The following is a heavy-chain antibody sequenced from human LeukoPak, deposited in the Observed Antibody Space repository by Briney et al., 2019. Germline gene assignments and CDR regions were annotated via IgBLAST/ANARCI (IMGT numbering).Heavy chain of an antibody. CDR3: ARDRKDGYNYYYYYYYMDV. CDR1: GFTFSSYA. Sequence: GGSLRPSCAASGFTFSSYAMHWVRQAPGKGLEYVSAISSNGGSTYYANSVKGRFTISRDNSKNTLYLQMGSLRAEDTAVYYCARDRKDGYNYYYYYYYMDVWGEGTTVTVSS. CDR2: ISSNGGST. V-gene: IGHV3-64*01. J-gene: IGHJ6*03. D-gene: IGHD5-24*01.